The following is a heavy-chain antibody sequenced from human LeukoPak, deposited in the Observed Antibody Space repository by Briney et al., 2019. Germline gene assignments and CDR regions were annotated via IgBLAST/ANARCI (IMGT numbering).Heavy chain of an antibody. CDR2: ISGSGGST. D-gene: IGHD6-13*01. V-gene: IGHV3-23*01. J-gene: IGHJ3*02. CDR3: AKDSSIAAAGTDAFDI. CDR1: GFTFSSYA. Sequence: GGSLRLSCAASGFTFSSYAMSWVRQAPGKGLEWVSAISGSGGSTYYADSVKGRFTISRDNSKNTLYLQMNSLRAEDTAVYYCAKDSSIAAAGTDAFDIWGQGTMVTVSS.